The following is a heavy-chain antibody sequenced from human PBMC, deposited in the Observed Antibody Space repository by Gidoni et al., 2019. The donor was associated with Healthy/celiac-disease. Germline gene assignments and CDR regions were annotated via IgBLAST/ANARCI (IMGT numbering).Heavy chain of an antibody. J-gene: IGHJ4*02. V-gene: IGHV2-70*15. CDR2: IDWDDDK. CDR3: ARIRYDSSGYYYFDY. D-gene: IGHD3-22*01. CDR1: GFSLSTSGMC. Sequence: QVTLRESGPALVKPTQTLTLTCTFSGFSLSTSGMCVSWIRQPPGKALEWLARIDWDDDKYYSTSLKTRLTISKDTSKNQVVLTMTNMDPVDTATYYCARIRYDSSGYYYFDYWGQGTLVTVSS.